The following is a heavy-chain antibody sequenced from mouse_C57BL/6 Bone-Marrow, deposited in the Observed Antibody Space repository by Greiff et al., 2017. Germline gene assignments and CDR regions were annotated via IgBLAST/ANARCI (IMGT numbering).Heavy chain of an antibody. Sequence: QVQLQQSGAELAKPGASVKLSCKASGYTFNSYWMHWVKQRPGQGLEWIGYINPSSGYTKYNQKFKDKATLTADKSSSTAYMQLSSLTYEDSAVYYSATSYAGNYTPLVYWGQGTSVTVS. J-gene: IGHJ4*01. CDR3: ATSYAGNYTPLVY. D-gene: IGHD2-1*01. CDR2: INPSSGYT. CDR1: GYTFNSYW. V-gene: IGHV1-7*01.